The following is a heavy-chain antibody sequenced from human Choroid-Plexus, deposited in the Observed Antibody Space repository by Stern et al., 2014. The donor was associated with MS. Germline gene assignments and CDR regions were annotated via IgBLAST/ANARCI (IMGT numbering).Heavy chain of an antibody. CDR3: ARSYGASFDY. V-gene: IGHV4-39*01. J-gene: IGHJ4*02. Sequence: VQLQESAPGLVKPSETLSLTCLVSGDSISINSYRWGWIRQPPGKGLTWIGSIYYTGTAYYNPSLESRVTISIDTSKNQFSLKVTSVTAADTATYYCARSYGASFDYWGQGALVTVSS. CDR1: GDSISINSYR. D-gene: IGHD4-17*01. CDR2: IYYTGTA.